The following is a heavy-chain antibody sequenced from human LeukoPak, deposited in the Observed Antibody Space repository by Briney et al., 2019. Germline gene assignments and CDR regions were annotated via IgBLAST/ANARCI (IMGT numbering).Heavy chain of an antibody. Sequence: GGSLRLSCRGSGLSFGGDAVSWVRQAPGKGLEWVGFIRDKVSGGTTEYVASVRGRFTISRDDSRSIAYLQMTRLKTEDTAVYYCTINYYNGSLYEDYWGQGTLVTVSS. V-gene: IGHV3-49*04. D-gene: IGHD3-22*01. CDR1: GLSFGGDA. CDR2: IRDKVSGGTT. J-gene: IGHJ4*02. CDR3: TINYYNGSLYEDY.